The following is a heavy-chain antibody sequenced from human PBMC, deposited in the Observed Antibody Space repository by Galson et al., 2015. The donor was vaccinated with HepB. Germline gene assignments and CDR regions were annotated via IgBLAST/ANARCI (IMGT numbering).Heavy chain of an antibody. CDR2: NIPLFATI. CDR3: GRSPYLVVEPPAVPFDY. J-gene: IGHJ4*02. V-gene: IGHV1-69*13. Sequence: SVKVSCKASGGTFSRFILSWVRQAPGQGLEWIGGNIPLFATIKYAHKFQDRVIISADESTSTTYLELSNLRSDDTAIYYCGRSPYLVVEPPAVPFDYWGQGTLVTVSS. CDR1: GGTFSRFI. D-gene: IGHD2-15*01.